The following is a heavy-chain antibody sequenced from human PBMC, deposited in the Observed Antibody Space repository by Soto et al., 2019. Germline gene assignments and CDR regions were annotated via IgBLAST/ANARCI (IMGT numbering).Heavy chain of an antibody. Sequence: PGGSLILSCAASGFTFSDHYMSWIRPAPGKGLEWISHISDSATTMYYADSVKGRFTISRDNARKSLFLHMNSLRAEDTAVYYCARDTAFISSGLFNPWGQGTLVTVSS. D-gene: IGHD3-22*01. CDR1: GFTFSDHY. CDR2: ISDSATTM. V-gene: IGHV3-11*01. CDR3: ARDTAFISSGLFNP. J-gene: IGHJ5*02.